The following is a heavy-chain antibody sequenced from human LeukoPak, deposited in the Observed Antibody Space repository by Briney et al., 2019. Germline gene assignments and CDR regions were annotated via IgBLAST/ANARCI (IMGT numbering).Heavy chain of an antibody. CDR2: ISSSSNTI. Sequence: PGGSLRLSCAASGFIFRSYEMDWVRHAPGKGLEWISYISSSSNTIHYADSVRGRFTISRDNAKNSLYLQMNSLRAEDTAVYYCARGDGSASLVDYWGQGTLVTVSS. V-gene: IGHV3-48*03. J-gene: IGHJ4*02. CDR3: ARGDGSASLVDY. CDR1: GFIFRSYE. D-gene: IGHD2-15*01.